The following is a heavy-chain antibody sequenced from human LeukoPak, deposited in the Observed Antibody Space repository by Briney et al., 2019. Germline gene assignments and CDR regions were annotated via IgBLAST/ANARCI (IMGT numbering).Heavy chain of an antibody. V-gene: IGHV3-7*01. CDR1: GFTFSSYW. CDR3: ARVLTVTIYYYYYYMDV. CDR2: IKQDGSEK. Sequence: GGSLRLSCAASGFTFSSYWMSWVRQAPGKGLEWVANIKQDGSEKYYVDSVKGRFTISRDNAKNSLYLQMNSLRAEDTAVYYCARVLTVTIYYYYYYMDVWGKGTTVTVSS. J-gene: IGHJ6*03. D-gene: IGHD4-17*01.